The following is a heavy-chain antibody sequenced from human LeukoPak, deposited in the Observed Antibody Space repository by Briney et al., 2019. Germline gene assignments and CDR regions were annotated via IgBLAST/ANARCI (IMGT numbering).Heavy chain of an antibody. Sequence: PSETLSLTCTVSGGSISSGSYYWSWIRQPPGKGLEWIGYIYYSGNTNYNPSLKSRVMISMDTSKNQSSLNLNSVTAADTAMYYCARAVFDGSTLSSWGQGTLVTVSS. CDR3: ARAVFDGSTLSS. D-gene: IGHD3-10*02. CDR2: IYYSGNT. V-gene: IGHV4-61*01. CDR1: GGSISSGSYY. J-gene: IGHJ4*02.